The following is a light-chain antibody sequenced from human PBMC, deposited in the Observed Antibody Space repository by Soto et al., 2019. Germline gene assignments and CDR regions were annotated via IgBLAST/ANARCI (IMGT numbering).Light chain of an antibody. Sequence: EIVMTQSPATLSLSPGERATLSCRASQSVNSNLAWYQQQPGQPPRLLIYGASTRATGIPARFSGSGSGTEFTLTISSLQSQDFAVNYCQQYDNWPPRTFGQGTKVEIK. CDR2: GAS. V-gene: IGKV3-15*01. CDR3: QQYDNWPPRT. CDR1: QSVNSN. J-gene: IGKJ1*01.